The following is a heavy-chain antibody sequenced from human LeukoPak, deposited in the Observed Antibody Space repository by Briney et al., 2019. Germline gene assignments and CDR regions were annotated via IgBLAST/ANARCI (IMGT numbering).Heavy chain of an antibody. Sequence: GGSLRLSCAASGFTFSTYWMHWVRQAPGKGLVWVSRINTDGSSTNYADSVKGRFTISRDNAKNTLYLQMNSLRAEDTAVYYCAKEYKDYSNYDYWGQGTLVTVSS. CDR3: AKEYKDYSNYDY. V-gene: IGHV3-74*01. CDR1: GFTFSTYW. CDR2: INTDGSST. J-gene: IGHJ4*02. D-gene: IGHD4-11*01.